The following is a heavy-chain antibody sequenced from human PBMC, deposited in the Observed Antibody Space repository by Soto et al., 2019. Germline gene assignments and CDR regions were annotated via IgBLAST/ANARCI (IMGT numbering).Heavy chain of an antibody. D-gene: IGHD3-3*01. CDR2: IYYSGST. CDR1: GGSISSSSYY. Sequence: QLQLQESGPGLVKPSETLSLTCTVSGGSISSSSYYWGWIRQPPGTGLEWIGSIYYSGSTYYNPSLKSRVTISVDTSKNQFSLKLSSVTAADTAVYYCASLTTIFGVVITPWGQGTLVTVSS. J-gene: IGHJ5*02. CDR3: ASLTTIFGVVITP. V-gene: IGHV4-39*01.